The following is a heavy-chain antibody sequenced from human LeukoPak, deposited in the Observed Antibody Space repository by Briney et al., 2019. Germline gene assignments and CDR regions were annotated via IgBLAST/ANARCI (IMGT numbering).Heavy chain of an antibody. CDR1: GGSISSGDYY. CDR2: IYYSGST. D-gene: IGHD3-22*01. J-gene: IGHJ3*02. Sequence: SQTLSLTCTVSGGSISSGDYYWSWIRQPPGKGLEWIGYIYYSGSTNYNPSLKSRVTISVDTSKNQFSLKLSSVTAADTAVYYCARLYVYYYDSSGYYPSDAFDIWGQGTMVTVSS. CDR3: ARLYVYYYDSSGYYPSDAFDI. V-gene: IGHV4-30-4*01.